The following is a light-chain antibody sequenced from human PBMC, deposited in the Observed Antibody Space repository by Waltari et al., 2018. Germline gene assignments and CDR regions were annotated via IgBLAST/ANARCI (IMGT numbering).Light chain of an antibody. V-gene: IGLV1-51*02. CDR2: ENY. Sequence: QSGLTQPPSLPAAPGQKFTISCPGTSPTLGNNYFALYQQIPGTVPKLLIYENYKRPSGIPDRFSGSRSGTSATLVITGLLTGDEADYYCGTWDSSLSGAVFGGGTHLTVL. CDR1: SPTLGNNY. J-gene: IGLJ7*01. CDR3: GTWDSSLSGAV.